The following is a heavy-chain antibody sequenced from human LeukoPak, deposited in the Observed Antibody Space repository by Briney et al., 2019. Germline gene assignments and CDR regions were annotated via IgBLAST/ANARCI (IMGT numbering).Heavy chain of an antibody. V-gene: IGHV1-2*02. CDR3: ARDGLFASGVGATTGSDY. J-gene: IGHJ4*02. Sequence: ASVKVSCKASGYTFIDYYMHWVRQAPGQNLEWMGWINPNRGGTNYAQKFQGRVTMTRETSVSTVYMELSRLTSDDTAVYYCARDGLFASGVGATTGSDYWGQGTLVTVSS. D-gene: IGHD1-26*01. CDR2: INPNRGGT. CDR1: GYTFIDYY.